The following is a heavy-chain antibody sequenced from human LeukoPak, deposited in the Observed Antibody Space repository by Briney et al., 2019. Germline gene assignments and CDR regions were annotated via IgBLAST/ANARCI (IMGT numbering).Heavy chain of an antibody. CDR1: GFIFSNVW. CDR3: ARDLYSGSYQFDY. Sequence: GGSLRLSCAASGFIFSNVWMSWVRQAPGKGLEWVGRIKSKTDGGTTDYAVPVKGRSTISRDNSKNTLYLQMNSLRAEDTAVYYCARDLYSGSYQFDYWGQGTLVTVSS. CDR2: IKSKTDGGTT. J-gene: IGHJ4*02. D-gene: IGHD1-26*01. V-gene: IGHV3-15*01.